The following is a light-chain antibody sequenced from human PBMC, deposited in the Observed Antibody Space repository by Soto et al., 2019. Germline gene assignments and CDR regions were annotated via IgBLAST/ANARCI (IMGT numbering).Light chain of an antibody. CDR2: ASS. V-gene: IGKV1-6*01. Sequence: AIQMTQSPSSLSASVGDRVTITCRASQGIRNELAWYQQRPGRAPNLLIYASSNLQTGVPSRFRGSGSGTDFTLTISSLQPEDFATYYCLQDYSYPRTFGQGTKVE. CDR1: QGIRNE. CDR3: LQDYSYPRT. J-gene: IGKJ1*01.